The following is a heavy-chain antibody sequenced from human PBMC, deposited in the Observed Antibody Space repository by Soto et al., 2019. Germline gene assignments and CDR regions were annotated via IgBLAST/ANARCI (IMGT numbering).Heavy chain of an antibody. V-gene: IGHV4-59*01. CDR1: GGSISSYY. CDR2: IYYSGST. D-gene: IGHD3-3*01. J-gene: IGHJ5*02. Sequence: SETLSLTCTVSGGSISSYYWSWIRQPPGKGLEWIGYIYYSGSTNYNPSLKSRVTISVDTSKNQFSLKLSSVTAADTAVYYCARSGTNTIFGVVITKNWFDPWGQGTLVTVSS. CDR3: ARSGTNTIFGVVITKNWFDP.